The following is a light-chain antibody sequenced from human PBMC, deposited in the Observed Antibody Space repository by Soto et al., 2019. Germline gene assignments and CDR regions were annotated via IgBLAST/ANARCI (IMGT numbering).Light chain of an antibody. V-gene: IGLV1-40*01. Sequence: QSVLTQPPSVSGAPGQRVTISCTGSXSNIGAGYHVHWYQQLPGTAPKLLIYGNSVRPSGVPDRFSGSKSGTSASLAITGLQAEDEADYYCQSYDSSLSGSVFGGGTKLTVL. CDR2: GNS. CDR1: XSNIGAGYH. J-gene: IGLJ3*02. CDR3: QSYDSSLSGSV.